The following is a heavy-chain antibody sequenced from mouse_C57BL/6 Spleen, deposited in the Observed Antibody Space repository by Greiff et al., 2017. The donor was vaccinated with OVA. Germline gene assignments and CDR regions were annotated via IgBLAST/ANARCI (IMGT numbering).Heavy chain of an antibody. CDR2: IYPSDSET. J-gene: IGHJ1*03. D-gene: IGHD1-1*01. V-gene: IGHV1-61*01. Sequence: QVQLQQPGAELVRPGSSVKLSCKASGYTFTSYWMDWVKQRPGQGLEWIGNIYPSDSETPYNQKFKDKATLTVDKSSSTAYMQLSSLTSEDSAAYYCARDGSSYVGWYFDVWGTGTTVTVSS. CDR1: GYTFTSYW. CDR3: ARDGSSYVGWYFDV.